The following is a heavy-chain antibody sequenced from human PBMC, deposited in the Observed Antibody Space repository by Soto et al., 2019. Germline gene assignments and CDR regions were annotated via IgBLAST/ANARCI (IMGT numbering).Heavy chain of an antibody. V-gene: IGHV1-69*01. Sequence: QVPLVQAGAEVKKPGSSVKVSFKASGGTFSSYRINWVRQAPGQGLEWVGGIVPIYRTADYAQKFQGRVTITADESARTAYMELRSLTSQDTAVYYCARDSGAKLSSSWGQGPLVTVSS. CDR2: IVPIYRTA. J-gene: IGHJ4*02. CDR1: GGTFSSYR. CDR3: ARDSGAKLSSS. D-gene: IGHD6-13*01.